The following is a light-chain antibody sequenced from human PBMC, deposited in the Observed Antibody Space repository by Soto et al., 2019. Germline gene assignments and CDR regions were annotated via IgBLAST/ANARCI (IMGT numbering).Light chain of an antibody. CDR2: DAS. V-gene: IGKV3-11*01. CDR3: QQRSNWSIT. Sequence: EIVLTQSPATLSLSPGERATLSCRASQSVSSYLAWYQQKPGQAPRLLIYDASNRATGIPARCSGSGSGTDFTNTISSLEPEDVAVYYCQQRSNWSITFGQGTRLEIK. J-gene: IGKJ5*01. CDR1: QSVSSY.